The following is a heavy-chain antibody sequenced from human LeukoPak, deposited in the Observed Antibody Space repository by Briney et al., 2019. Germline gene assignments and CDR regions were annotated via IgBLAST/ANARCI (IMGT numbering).Heavy chain of an antibody. D-gene: IGHD3-22*01. CDR2: ISDRGSRT. J-gene: IGHJ4*02. CDR1: GITLSNYG. Sequence: GGSLRLSCAVSGITLSNYGMSWVRQAPGKGLEWVAGISDRGSRTNYADSVKGRFTISTDHPKNTLYLQMNSLRAEDAAVYFCAKRGVVIRVILVGFHKEAYYFDSWGQGALVTVSS. V-gene: IGHV3-23*01. CDR3: AKRGVVIRVILVGFHKEAYYFDS.